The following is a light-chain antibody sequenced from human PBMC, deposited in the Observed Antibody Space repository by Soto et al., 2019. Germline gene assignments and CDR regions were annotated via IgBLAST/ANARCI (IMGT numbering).Light chain of an antibody. CDR1: QGISNW. CDR3: QQANSFPLS. CDR2: TGS. Sequence: DIQMTQSPSSVSASVGDRVSITCRASQGISNWLAWYQQKPGRAPKLLIYTGSSLQSGVPSRFSGTGSGNDFPLTISSLQPEDVATYYGQQANSFPLSFGGGTKVEIK. V-gene: IGKV1-12*01. J-gene: IGKJ4*01.